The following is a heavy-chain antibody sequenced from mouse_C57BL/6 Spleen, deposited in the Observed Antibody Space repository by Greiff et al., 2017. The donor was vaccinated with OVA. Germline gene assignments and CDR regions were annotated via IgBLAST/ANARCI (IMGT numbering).Heavy chain of an antibody. Sequence: QVQLQQSGAELVRPGTSVKVSCKASGYAFTNYLIEWVKQRPGQGLEWIGVLNPGSGGTNYNEQFKGKATLTADKSSRTAYRQLSSLTSEDSAVDCCARGPYGGYAMDYWGQGTSVTVSS. D-gene: IGHD1-1*02. J-gene: IGHJ4*01. CDR3: ARGPYGGYAMDY. CDR2: LNPGSGGT. V-gene: IGHV1-54*01. CDR1: GYAFTNYL.